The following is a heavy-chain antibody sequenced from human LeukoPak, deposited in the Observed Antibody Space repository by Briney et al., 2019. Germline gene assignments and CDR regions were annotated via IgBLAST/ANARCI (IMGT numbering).Heavy chain of an antibody. CDR3: ARVRGMEVTANWYFDL. CDR2: TYHSGST. Sequence: SETLSLTCAVSGYSIRSGYYWGWSRQPPGKGREWIGSTYHSGSTFYKPSLKSRVTISVDASKTQFSLKLTSATAADTAVYYCARVRGMEVTANWYFDLWGRGTLVTVSS. V-gene: IGHV4-38-2*01. D-gene: IGHD2-21*02. J-gene: IGHJ2*01. CDR1: GYSIRSGYY.